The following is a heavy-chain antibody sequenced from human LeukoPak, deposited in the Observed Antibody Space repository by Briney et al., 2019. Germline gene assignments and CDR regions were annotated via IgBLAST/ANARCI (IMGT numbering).Heavy chain of an antibody. CDR1: GDSVSSNSAV. J-gene: IGHJ5*01. D-gene: IGHD3-16*01. Sequence: SQTLSLTCAISGDSVSSNSAVWNWIRQSPSRGLEWLGRTYYRSEWFIDYAPSVKSRISINPDTSKNQFSLQLDSVAPEDTAVYYCARSSAGFDSWGQGTLVTVSA. CDR2: TYYRSEWFI. V-gene: IGHV6-1*01. CDR3: ARSSAGFDS.